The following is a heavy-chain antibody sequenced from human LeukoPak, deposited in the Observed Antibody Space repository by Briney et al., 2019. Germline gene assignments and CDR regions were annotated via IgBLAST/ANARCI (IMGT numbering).Heavy chain of an antibody. V-gene: IGHV4-59*01. Sequence: PSEPLSLTCTVSGGSISSYYWSWLRQPPGKGLQWIGYIYFSGSTYYNPSLKSLLTISVDTPKNQFSLKLSPVTAADTAVYYCASRYCSGGSCNLADAFNIWGQGTMVTVSS. J-gene: IGHJ3*02. CDR2: IYFSGST. CDR1: GGSISSYY. CDR3: ASRYCSGGSCNLADAFNI. D-gene: IGHD2-15*01.